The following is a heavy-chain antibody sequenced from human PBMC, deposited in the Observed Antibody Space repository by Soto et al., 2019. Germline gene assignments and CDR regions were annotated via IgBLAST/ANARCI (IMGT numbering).Heavy chain of an antibody. V-gene: IGHV1-69*13. CDR1: GGTFSSYA. CDR3: GRLTGLPHYYSTDV. Sequence: SVKVSCKASGGTFSSYAISWVRQAPGQGLEWMGGIIPIFGTANYAQKFQGRVTITADESTSTAYMELSGLRSEDTAMYFCGRLTGLPHYYSTDVWGQGTTVTVSS. CDR2: IIPIFGTA. D-gene: IGHD3-9*01. J-gene: IGHJ6*02.